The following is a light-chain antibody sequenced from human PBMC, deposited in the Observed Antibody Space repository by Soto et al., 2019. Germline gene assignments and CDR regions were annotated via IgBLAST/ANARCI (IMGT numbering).Light chain of an antibody. Sequence: DIQMTQSPSSVSASVGDRVTITCRACRVLSGYLAWYQQKPGKAPKLLIYDVSSLQTGVPSRFSGSGSGTDFTLTSTGLQPEYFATYYCQQGNGFPYSFGQGTTLEIK. CDR1: RVLSGY. CDR2: DVS. J-gene: IGKJ2*03. V-gene: IGKV1-12*01. CDR3: QQGNGFPYS.